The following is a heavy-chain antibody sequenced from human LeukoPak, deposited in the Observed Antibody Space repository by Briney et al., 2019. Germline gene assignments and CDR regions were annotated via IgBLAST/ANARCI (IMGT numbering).Heavy chain of an antibody. V-gene: IGHV1-69*11. D-gene: IGHD3-22*01. CDR1: GGTFSSYA. J-gene: IGHJ4*02. Sequence: ASVKVSCKASGGTFSSYAISWVRQAPGQGLEWMGRIIPILGTANYAQKFQGRVTITTDESTSTAYMELSSLRSEDTAVYYCARLDVNDSSGDLFDYWGQGTLVTVSS. CDR3: ARLDVNDSSGDLFDY. CDR2: IIPILGTA.